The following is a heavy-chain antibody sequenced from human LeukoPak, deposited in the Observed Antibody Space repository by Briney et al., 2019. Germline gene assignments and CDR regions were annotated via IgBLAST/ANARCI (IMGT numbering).Heavy chain of an antibody. CDR3: AGDGYNFQYFQH. V-gene: IGHV1-69*10. Sequence: ASVKVSCKASGGTFSSYAISWVRQAPGQGLEWMGWIIPILGIANYAQKFQGRVTITADKSTSTAYMELSSLRSEDTAVYYCAGDGYNFQYFQHWGQGTLVTVSS. CDR2: IIPILGIA. CDR1: GGTFSSYA. J-gene: IGHJ1*01. D-gene: IGHD5-24*01.